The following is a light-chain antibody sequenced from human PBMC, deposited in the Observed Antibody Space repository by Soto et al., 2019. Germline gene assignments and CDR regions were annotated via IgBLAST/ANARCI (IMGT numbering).Light chain of an antibody. CDR1: QNIRTN. CDR3: QQYNNWPRAT. V-gene: IGKV3-15*01. CDR2: RVS. J-gene: IGKJ4*01. Sequence: TQSPATLSVSPGDRASLSCRASQNIRTNLAWYQLKPGQAPRLLIFRVSTRATGFPARFSGSGSGTEFHLTISSRQSEDFAIYYCQQYNNWPRATFGGGTKVDI.